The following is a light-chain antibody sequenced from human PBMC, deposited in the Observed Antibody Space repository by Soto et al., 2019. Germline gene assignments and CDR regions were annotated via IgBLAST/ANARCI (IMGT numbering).Light chain of an antibody. CDR3: QSYDSSLSVSYV. CDR2: GNS. CDR1: SSNIGAGYD. J-gene: IGLJ1*01. Sequence: QSALTQPPSVSGAPGQRVTISCTGSSSNIGAGYDVNWYQQLPGTAPKLLIYGNSNRPSGVPDRFSGSKSGTSASLAITGLQAEDEADYYCQSYDSSLSVSYVFGTGTKLTVL. V-gene: IGLV1-40*01.